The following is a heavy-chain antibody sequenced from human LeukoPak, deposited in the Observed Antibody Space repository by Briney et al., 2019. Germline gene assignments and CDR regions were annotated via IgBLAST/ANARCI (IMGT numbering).Heavy chain of an antibody. V-gene: IGHV3-30*02. J-gene: IGHJ4*02. CDR3: AKAPSDSYGAPRNFDY. CDR1: GFTFSSYG. CDR2: IRYDGSNK. Sequence: GGSLRLSCAASGFTFSSYGMHWVRQAPGKGLEWVAFIRYDGSNKYYADSVKGRFTISRDNSKNTLYLQMNSLRAEDTAVYYCAKAPSDSYGAPRNFDYWGQGTLVTVSS. D-gene: IGHD5-18*01.